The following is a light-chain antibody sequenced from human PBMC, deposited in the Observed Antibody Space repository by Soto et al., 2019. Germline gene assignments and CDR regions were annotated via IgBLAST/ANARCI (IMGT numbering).Light chain of an antibody. V-gene: IGKV3-15*01. CDR2: GAS. CDR3: QQYNDWPPA. CDR1: PSVSSK. Sequence: ETVMTQSPAPLSLSPGQRATLTCTASPSVSSKLVLYQHQHGQAPRFLIHGASTRATGIPARFRGSGSGTEFTLTIDSLQSEDFAVYYCQQYNDWPPAFGGGTKVEIK. J-gene: IGKJ4*01.